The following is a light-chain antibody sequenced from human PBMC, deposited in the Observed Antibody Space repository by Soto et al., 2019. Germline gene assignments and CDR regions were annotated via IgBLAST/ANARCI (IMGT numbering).Light chain of an antibody. J-gene: IGLJ2*01. V-gene: IGLV1-40*01. Sequence: QAVVTQPPSVSGAPGQRVTITCTGTLSNIGTGFDVHWYQQLPGTAPKLLIYGDGNRPSGVPDRFSGSKSGTSASLAITGLQAEDEADYYCQSYDSSLSGSVFGGGTKVTVL. CDR1: LSNIGTGFD. CDR2: GDG. CDR3: QSYDSSLSGSV.